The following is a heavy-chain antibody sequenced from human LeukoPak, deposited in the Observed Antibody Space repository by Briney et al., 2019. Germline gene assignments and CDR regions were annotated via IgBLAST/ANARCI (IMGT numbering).Heavy chain of an antibody. CDR1: GFTVSSNY. CDR3: ARDPSSGSYSFFDY. V-gene: IGHV3-23*01. Sequence: GGSLRLSCAASGFTVSSNYMSWVRQAPGKGLEWVSAISGSSGSTYYADSVKGRFTISRDNSKNTLYLQMNSLRAEDTAVYYCARDPSSGSYSFFDYWGQGTLVTVSS. CDR2: ISGSSGST. J-gene: IGHJ4*02. D-gene: IGHD1-26*01.